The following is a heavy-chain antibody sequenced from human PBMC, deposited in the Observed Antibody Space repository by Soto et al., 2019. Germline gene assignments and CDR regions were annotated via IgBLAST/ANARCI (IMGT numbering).Heavy chain of an antibody. Sequence: SETLSLTCTVSGGSISSYYWSWIRQPPGKGLEWIGCIYYSGSTNYNPSLKSRVTISVDTSKNQFSLKLSSVTAADTAVYYCARVTGFGELEFDYWGQGTLVTVSS. D-gene: IGHD3-10*01. CDR2: IYYSGST. V-gene: IGHV4-59*01. CDR1: GGSISSYY. J-gene: IGHJ4*02. CDR3: ARVTGFGELEFDY.